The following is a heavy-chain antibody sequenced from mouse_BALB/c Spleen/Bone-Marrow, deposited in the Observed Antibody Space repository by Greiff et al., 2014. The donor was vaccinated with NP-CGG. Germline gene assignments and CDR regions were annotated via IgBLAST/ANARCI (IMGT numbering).Heavy chain of an antibody. CDR2: INPSNGGT. Sequence: QVQLQQSGAELVKPGASVKLSCKASGYTFTIYYMFWVKQRPGQGLGWIGEINPSNGGTNFNEKFKSKATLTVDKSSSTAYMQLSSLTSEDSAVYYCTRNGPDSSGYPAWFAYWGQGTLVTVSA. J-gene: IGHJ3*01. CDR3: TRNGPDSSGYPAWFAY. CDR1: GYTFTIYY. D-gene: IGHD3-2*01. V-gene: IGHV1S81*02.